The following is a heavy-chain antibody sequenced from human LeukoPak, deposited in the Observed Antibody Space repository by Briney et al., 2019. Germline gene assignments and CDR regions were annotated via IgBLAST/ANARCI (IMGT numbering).Heavy chain of an antibody. V-gene: IGHV4-59*01. Sequence: SETLSLTCTVSGGSISSYYWSWIRQPPGKGLEWIVYIYYSWSTNYNPSLKSRVTISVDTSTNQFFLKLSSVTAADTAVYYYARDRTGYSSGWYKEGGFDYWGQGTLVTVSS. J-gene: IGHJ4*02. CDR3: ARDRTGYSSGWYKEGGFDY. D-gene: IGHD6-19*01. CDR2: IYYSWST. CDR1: GGSISSYY.